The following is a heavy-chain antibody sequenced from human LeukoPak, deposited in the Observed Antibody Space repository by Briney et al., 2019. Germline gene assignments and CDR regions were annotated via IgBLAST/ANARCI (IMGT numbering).Heavy chain of an antibody. CDR2: IYYSGST. V-gene: IGHV4-39*01. CDR1: GGSISSSSYY. J-gene: IGHJ4*02. D-gene: IGHD3-10*01. CDR3: ARLMSVRGVINRIHY. Sequence: SETLSLTCTVSGGSISSSSYYWGWIRQPPGKGLEWIGSIYYSGSTYYNPSLKSRVTISVDTSKNQFSLKLSSVTAADTAVYYCARLMSVRGVINRIHYWGQGTLVTVSS.